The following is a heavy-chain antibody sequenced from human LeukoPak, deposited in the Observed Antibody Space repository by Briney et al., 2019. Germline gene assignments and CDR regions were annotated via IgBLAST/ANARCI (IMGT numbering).Heavy chain of an antibody. D-gene: IGHD5-18*01. Sequence: GGSLRLSCEASGFTFSSYWMSWVRQAPGKGLEWVANIKQDGSETYYVDSVKGRFTVSRDNAKNSLSLEMNTLRGEDTAVYYCARGDTALGPNFDYWGPGTLVTVSS. J-gene: IGHJ4*02. V-gene: IGHV3-7*01. CDR3: ARGDTALGPNFDY. CDR2: IKQDGSET. CDR1: GFTFSSYW.